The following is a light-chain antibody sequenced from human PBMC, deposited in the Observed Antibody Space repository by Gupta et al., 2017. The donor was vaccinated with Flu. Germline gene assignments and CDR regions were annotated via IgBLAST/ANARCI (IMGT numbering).Light chain of an antibody. CDR2: DDG. Sequence: SYVLTQPPSVSVAPGQTARITRGGNSIGTNSVHWYQQKPGQAPVLVVYDDGDRPSGIPERFSGITSGNTATLTISRVEAGDKDDYYCQVWDIIRDHPNVVFAVGTKQTVL. CDR1: SIGTNS. J-gene: IGLJ2*01. V-gene: IGLV3-21*02. CDR3: QVWDIIRDHPNVV.